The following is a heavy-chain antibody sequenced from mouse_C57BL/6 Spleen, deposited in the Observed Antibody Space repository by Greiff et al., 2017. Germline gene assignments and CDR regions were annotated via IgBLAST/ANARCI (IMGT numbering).Heavy chain of an antibody. D-gene: IGHD2-5*01. CDR1: GYTFTSYW. Sequence: QVQLQQPGAELVMPGASVKLSCKASGYTFTSYWMNWVKQRPGQGLEWIGEIDPSDSYTNYNQKFKGKSTLTVDKSSSTAYMQLSSLTSEDSAVYYCARSYYSNEVYFDYWGQGTTLTVSS. V-gene: IGHV1-69*01. J-gene: IGHJ2*01. CDR2: IDPSDSYT. CDR3: ARSYYSNEVYFDY.